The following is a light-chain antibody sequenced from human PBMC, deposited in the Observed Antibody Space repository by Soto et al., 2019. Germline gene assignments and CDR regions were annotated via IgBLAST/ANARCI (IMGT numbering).Light chain of an antibody. V-gene: IGLV1-47*01. J-gene: IGLJ2*01. CDR3: AAWDDSLSGHVV. CDR2: RNN. CDR1: SSNIGTYY. Sequence: QSVLTQPPSVSATPGQRVTISCCGSSSNIGTYYVYWYQQLPGTAPKVLIYRNNQRPSGVPDRFSGSKSGTSASLAISGLRSEDEADYYCAAWDDSLSGHVVFGGGTKLTVL.